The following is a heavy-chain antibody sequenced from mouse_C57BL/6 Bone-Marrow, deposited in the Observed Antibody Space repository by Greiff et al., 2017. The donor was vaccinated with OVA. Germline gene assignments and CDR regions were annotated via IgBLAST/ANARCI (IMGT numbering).Heavy chain of an antibody. CDR1: GYAFTNYL. J-gene: IGHJ3*01. V-gene: IGHV1-54*01. CDR3: ARRYDGYYVKFAY. D-gene: IGHD2-3*01. Sequence: VKLMESGAELVRPGASVKVSCKASGYAFTNYLIAWVKQRPGQGLEWIGVIYPASGGTNYNEKFKGKATLTADKSSSTAYMQLSSLTSEDSAVFCCARRYDGYYVKFAYWGQGTLVTVSA. CDR2: IYPASGGT.